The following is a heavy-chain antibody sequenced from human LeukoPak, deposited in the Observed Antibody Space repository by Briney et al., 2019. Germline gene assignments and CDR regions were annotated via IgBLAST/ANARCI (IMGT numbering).Heavy chain of an antibody. CDR3: ARARSPKPAYDKQDAFDI. CDR1: GYTFTSYG. J-gene: IGHJ3*02. D-gene: IGHD3-22*01. CDR2: ISAYNGNT. V-gene: IGHV1-18*01. Sequence: GASVKVSCKASGYTFTSYGISWVRQAPGQGLEWMGWISAYNGNTNYAQKLQGRVTMTTDTSTSTAYMELRSLRSDDTAVYYCARARSPKPAYDKQDAFDIWGQGTMVTVSS.